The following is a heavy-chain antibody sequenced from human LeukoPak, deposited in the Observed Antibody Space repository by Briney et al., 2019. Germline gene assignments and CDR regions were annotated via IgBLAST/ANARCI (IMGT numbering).Heavy chain of an antibody. CDR3: ARDSGHDAFDI. CDR1: GFTFSTYW. Sequence: GGSLRLSCAASGFTFSTYWMHWVRQAPGKGLEWVSVIYRSGSTYYADSVKGRFTISRDNSKNTLYLQMNRLRAEDTAVYYCARDSGHDAFDIWGQGTMVTVSS. CDR2: IYRSGST. V-gene: IGHV3-53*01. J-gene: IGHJ3*02.